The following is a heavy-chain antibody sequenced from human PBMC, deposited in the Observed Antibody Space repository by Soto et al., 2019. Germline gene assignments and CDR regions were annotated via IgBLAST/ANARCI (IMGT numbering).Heavy chain of an antibody. V-gene: IGHV4-59*08. CDR2: IYYSGST. CDR3: ARQENYYYYYMDV. CDR1: GGSISSYY. Sequence: SETLSLTCTVSGGSISSYYWSWIRQPPGKGLEWIGYIYYSGSTNYNPSLKSRVTISVDTSKNQFSLKLSSVTAADTAVYYCARQENYYYYYMDVWAKGPRSPSP. J-gene: IGHJ6*03.